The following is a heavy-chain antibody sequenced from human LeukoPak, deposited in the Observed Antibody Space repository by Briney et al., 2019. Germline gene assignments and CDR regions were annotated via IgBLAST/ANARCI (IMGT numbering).Heavy chain of an antibody. CDR1: GGSISSNTYY. V-gene: IGHV4-61*02. Sequence: SETLSLTCTVSGGSISSNTYYWSWIRQPAGKGLEWIGRIYTSGSTNYNPSLKSRVTISVDTSKNQFSLKLSSVTAADTAVYYCAKSRGYNYGSWDQYFDYWGQGTLVTVSS. D-gene: IGHD5-18*01. J-gene: IGHJ4*02. CDR2: IYTSGST. CDR3: AKSRGYNYGSWDQYFDY.